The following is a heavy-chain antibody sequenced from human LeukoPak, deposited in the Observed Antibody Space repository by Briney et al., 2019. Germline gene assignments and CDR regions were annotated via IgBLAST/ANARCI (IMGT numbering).Heavy chain of an antibody. CDR1: GYTFTSYG. Sequence: GASVKVSCKASGYTFTSYGISWVRQAPGQGLEWMGWISACNGNTNYAQKLQGRVTMTTDTSTSTAYMELRSLRSDDTAVYYCARDLPFTYYYDSSGYDAFDIWGQGTMVTVSS. D-gene: IGHD3-22*01. J-gene: IGHJ3*02. CDR2: ISACNGNT. V-gene: IGHV1-18*01. CDR3: ARDLPFTYYYDSSGYDAFDI.